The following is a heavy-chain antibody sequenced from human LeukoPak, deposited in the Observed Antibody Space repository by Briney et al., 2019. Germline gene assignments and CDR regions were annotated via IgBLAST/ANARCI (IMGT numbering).Heavy chain of an antibody. CDR1: GFTVSGNY. CDR3: ARLTVTYYFDY. J-gene: IGHJ4*02. Sequence: SGGSLRLSCAASGFTVSGNYMSWVRQAPGKGLEWVSVIYSGGTTYYADSVKGRFTISRDNSKNTLYLQMSSLRAEDTAVYYCARLTVTYYFDYWGQGTLVTVSS. V-gene: IGHV3-53*01. D-gene: IGHD4-17*01. CDR2: IYSGGTT.